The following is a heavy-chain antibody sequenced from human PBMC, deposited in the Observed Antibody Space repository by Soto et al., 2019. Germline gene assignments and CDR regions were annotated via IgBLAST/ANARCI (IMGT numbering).Heavy chain of an antibody. CDR2: IYYSGST. CDR1: GGSITNYY. D-gene: IGHD5-12*01. CDR3: ARQGEMATIGAFDI. Sequence: SETLSLTCTVSGGSITNYYWSWIRQPPGKGLEWIGYIYYSGSTNYNPSLKSRVTISVDTSKNQFSLKLSSVTAADTAVYYCARQGEMATIGAFDIWGQGTMVTVSS. J-gene: IGHJ3*02. V-gene: IGHV4-59*08.